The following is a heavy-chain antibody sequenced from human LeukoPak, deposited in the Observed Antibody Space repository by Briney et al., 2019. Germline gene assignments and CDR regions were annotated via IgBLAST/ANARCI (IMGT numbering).Heavy chain of an antibody. V-gene: IGHV1-18*01. CDR2: ISAYNGNT. D-gene: IGHD3-10*01. CDR1: GYTFTSYG. J-gene: IGHJ3*02. CDR3: ARGDYYGSGSYYKEFWARAFDI. Sequence: GASVKVSCKASGYTFTSYGISWVRQALGQGLEWMGWISAYNGNTNYAQKLQGRVTMTTDTSTSTAYMELRSLRSDDTAVYYCARGDYYGSGSYYKEFWARAFDIWGQGTMVTVSS.